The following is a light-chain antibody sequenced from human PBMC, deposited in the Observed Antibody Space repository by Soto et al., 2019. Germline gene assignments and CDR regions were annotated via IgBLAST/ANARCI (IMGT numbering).Light chain of an antibody. V-gene: IGKV3-20*01. CDR3: QQYDRSPKS. J-gene: IGKJ1*01. CDR2: GAS. Sequence: EIVLTQSPGALSLSPGERATLSCRASQSISSSYLAWYQQKPGQAPRLLIYGASSRATGIPDRFSGTGSGTDFTLTISRLEPEDFAVYDCQQYDRSPKSFGQGIKVDIK. CDR1: QSISSSY.